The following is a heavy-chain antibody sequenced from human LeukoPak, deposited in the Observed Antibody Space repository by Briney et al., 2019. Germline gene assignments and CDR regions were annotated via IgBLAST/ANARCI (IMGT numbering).Heavy chain of an antibody. J-gene: IGHJ4*02. CDR3: ARVQLQQLVRGTIDY. CDR2: IYYSGST. D-gene: IGHD6-13*01. V-gene: IGHV4-59*01. CDR1: GGSISSYY. Sequence: PSETLSLTCTVSGGSISSYYWSWIRQPPGKGLEWIGYIYYSGSTNYNPSLKSRVTISVHTSKNQFSLKLSSVTAADTAVYYCARVQLQQLVRGTIDYWGQGALVTVSS.